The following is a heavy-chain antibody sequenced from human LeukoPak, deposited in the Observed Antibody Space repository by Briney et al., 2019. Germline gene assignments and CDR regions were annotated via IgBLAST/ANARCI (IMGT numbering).Heavy chain of an antibody. CDR1: GFTFSDYY. CDR3: ARVSYYGSGNSINFDY. Sequence: GGSLRLSCAASGFTFSDYYMSWIRQAPGKGLEWVSYISGSGTIIYYADSVKGRFTISRDNAKNSLYLQMNSLRAEDTAAYYCARVSYYGSGNSINFDYWGQGTLVTVSS. V-gene: IGHV3-11*01. CDR2: ISGSGTII. J-gene: IGHJ4*02. D-gene: IGHD3-10*01.